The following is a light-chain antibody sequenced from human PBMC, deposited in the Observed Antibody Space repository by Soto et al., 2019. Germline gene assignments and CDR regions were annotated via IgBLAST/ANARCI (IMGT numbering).Light chain of an antibody. V-gene: IGKV1-5*03. CDR2: KAS. J-gene: IGKJ1*01. CDR3: QQYNSYSEA. CDR1: QPISSW. Sequence: DIQMTQSPSTLSGSVGDRVTITCRARQPISSWLAWYQQKPGKAPKLLIYKASTLKSGVPSRFSGSGSGTEFTLTISSLQPDDFATYYCQQYNSYSEAFGQGTKVALK.